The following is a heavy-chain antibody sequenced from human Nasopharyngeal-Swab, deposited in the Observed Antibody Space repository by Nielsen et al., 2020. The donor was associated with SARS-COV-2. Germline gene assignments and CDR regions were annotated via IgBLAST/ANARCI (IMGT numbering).Heavy chain of an antibody. J-gene: IGHJ4*02. D-gene: IGHD3-9*01. CDR3: ASGYYDILTGLFI. V-gene: IGHV4-34*01. CDR1: GGSFSGYY. CDR2: INHSGST. Sequence: SETLSLTCAVYGGSFSGYYWSWIRQPPGKGLEWIGEINHSGSTNYNPSLKSRVTISVDTSKNQFSLKLSSVTAADTAVYYCASGYYDILTGLFIWGQGTLVTVSS.